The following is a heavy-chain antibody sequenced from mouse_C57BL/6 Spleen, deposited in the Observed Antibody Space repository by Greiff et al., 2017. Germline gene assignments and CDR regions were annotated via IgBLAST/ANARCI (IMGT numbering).Heavy chain of an antibody. V-gene: IGHV1-85*01. CDR1: GYTFTSYD. CDR2: IYPRDGST. CDR3: ARALYGSSPGGLAY. D-gene: IGHD1-1*01. Sequence: QVQLKQSGPELVKPGASVKLSCKASGYTFTSYDINWVKQRPGQGLEWIGWIYPRDGSTKYNEKFKGKATLTVDTSSSTAYMELHSLTSEDSAVYFCARALYGSSPGGLAYWGQGTLVTVSA. J-gene: IGHJ3*01.